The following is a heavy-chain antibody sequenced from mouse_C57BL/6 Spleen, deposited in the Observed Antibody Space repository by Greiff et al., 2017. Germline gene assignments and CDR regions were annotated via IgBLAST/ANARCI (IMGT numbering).Heavy chain of an antibody. CDR2: ISSGGSYT. J-gene: IGHJ1*03. D-gene: IGHD2-4*01. Sequence: EVQLVESGGDLVKPGGSLKLSCAASGFTFSSYGMSWVSQTPDKRLEWVATISSGGSYTYYPDNVKGRFTISRDNAKNTLYLQMSSLKSEDTAMYYCARKYYDYDWYFDVWGTGTTVTVS. CDR1: GFTFSSYG. CDR3: ARKYYDYDWYFDV. V-gene: IGHV5-6*01.